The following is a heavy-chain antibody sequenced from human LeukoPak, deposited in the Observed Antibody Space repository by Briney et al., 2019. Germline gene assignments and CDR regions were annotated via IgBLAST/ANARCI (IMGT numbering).Heavy chain of an antibody. CDR2: IYYSGNT. CDR1: GGSISSNY. V-gene: IGHV4-59*08. Sequence: PSETLSLTCTVSGGSISSNYWSWIRQPPGKGLEWIGYIYYSGNTNYNPSLKSRVTVSVDTSKNQFSLKVTSVTAADTAVYFCARGGTEYPGVPFDYWGQGTLVTVSS. D-gene: IGHD1-14*01. J-gene: IGHJ4*02. CDR3: ARGGTEYPGVPFDY.